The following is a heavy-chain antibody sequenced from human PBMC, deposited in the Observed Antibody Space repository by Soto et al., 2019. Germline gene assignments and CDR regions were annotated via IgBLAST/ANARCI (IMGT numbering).Heavy chain of an antibody. J-gene: IGHJ4*02. CDR1: GGSISSSSYY. CDR3: ARLQRSGWLPYDY. Sequence: SETLSLTCTVSGGSISSSSYYWGWIRQPPGKGLEWIGSIYYSGSTYYNPSLKSRVTISVDTSKNQFSLKLSSVTAADTAVYYCARLQRSGWLPYDYWGQGTLVTVSS. CDR2: IYYSGST. V-gene: IGHV4-39*01. D-gene: IGHD6-19*01.